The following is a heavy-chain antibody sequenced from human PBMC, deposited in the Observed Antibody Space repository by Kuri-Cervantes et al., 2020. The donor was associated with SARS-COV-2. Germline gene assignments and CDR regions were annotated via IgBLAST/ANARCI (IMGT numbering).Heavy chain of an antibody. D-gene: IGHD5-18*01. CDR1: GFTFSSYC. Sequence: GGSLRLSCAASGFTFSSYCMHWVRQAPGKGLEWVAVICYDGSNKYYADSVKGRFTISRDNSKNTLYLQMNSLRAEDTAVYYCAREGIQVWEGSYIYYYGRDVWGQGTTVTVSS. CDR2: ICYDGSNK. V-gene: IGHV3-33*08. J-gene: IGHJ6*02. CDR3: AREGIQVWEGSYIYYYGRDV.